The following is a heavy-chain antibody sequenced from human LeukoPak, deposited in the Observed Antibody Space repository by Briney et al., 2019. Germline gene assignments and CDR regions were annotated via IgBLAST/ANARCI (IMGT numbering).Heavy chain of an antibody. Sequence: PGGSLRLSCAASGFTFSSFEMNWVRQAPGKGLEWISYISSSGITMYYADSVKGRFTISRDNAKSSLYLQMSSLRAEDTAVYYCARDWSYYFDYWGQGTLVTVSS. D-gene: IGHD1-26*01. CDR1: GFTFSSFE. CDR2: ISSSGITM. CDR3: ARDWSYYFDY. V-gene: IGHV3-48*03. J-gene: IGHJ4*02.